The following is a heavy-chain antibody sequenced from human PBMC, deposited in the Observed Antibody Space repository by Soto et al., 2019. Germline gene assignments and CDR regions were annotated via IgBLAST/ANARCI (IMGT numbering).Heavy chain of an antibody. CDR3: ARVNDYGDY. Sequence: GPVNFSCKASGYTFTSYSMHWVRPAPGQGLEWMGIINPSGGSTSYAQKFQGRVTMTRDTSTSTVYMELSSLKSEDTAVYYCARVNDYGDYWGQGTLVTVSS. D-gene: IGHD2-8*01. V-gene: IGHV1-46*01. CDR2: INPSGGST. CDR1: GYTFTSYS. J-gene: IGHJ4*02.